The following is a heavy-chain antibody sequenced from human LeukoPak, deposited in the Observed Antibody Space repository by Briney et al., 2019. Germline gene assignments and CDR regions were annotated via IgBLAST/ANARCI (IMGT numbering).Heavy chain of an antibody. V-gene: IGHV3-23*01. D-gene: IGHD3-10*01. CDR2: ISGSGGST. Sequence: GGSLRLSCAASGFTLRSYTMNWVRQAPGKGLEWVSAISGSGGSTYYADSVKGRFTISRDNSKNTLYLQMNSLRAEDTAVYYCAKALWFGEYGFDYWGQGTLVTVSS. J-gene: IGHJ4*02. CDR3: AKALWFGEYGFDY. CDR1: GFTLRSYT.